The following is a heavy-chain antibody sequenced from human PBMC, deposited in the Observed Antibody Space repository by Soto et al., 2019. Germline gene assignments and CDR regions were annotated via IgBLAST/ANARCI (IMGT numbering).Heavy chain of an antibody. CDR2: INHSGST. CDR3: ASRRPRSGLFDY. Sequence: SETLSLTCAVYGGSFSGYYWSWIRQPPGKGLEWIGEINHSGSTNYNPSLKSRVTISVDTSKNQFSLKLSSVTAADTAVYYCASRRPRSGLFDYWGQGTLVTVSS. CDR1: GGSFSGYY. J-gene: IGHJ4*02. D-gene: IGHD3-3*01. V-gene: IGHV4-34*01.